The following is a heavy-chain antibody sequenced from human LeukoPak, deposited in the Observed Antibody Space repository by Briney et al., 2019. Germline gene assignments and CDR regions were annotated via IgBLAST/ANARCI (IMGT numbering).Heavy chain of an antibody. CDR2: IYYSGNT. CDR3: ARHSVRQQLSPWFDP. J-gene: IGHJ5*02. V-gene: IGHV4-59*08. Sequence: PSETLSLTCTVSGYSISSGYYWSWIRQPPGKGLEWIGFIYYSGNTNYNPSLKSRVTISVDTSKNQFSLKLSSVTAADTAVYYCARHSVRQQLSPWFDPWGQGTLVTVSS. D-gene: IGHD6-13*01. CDR1: GYSISSGYY.